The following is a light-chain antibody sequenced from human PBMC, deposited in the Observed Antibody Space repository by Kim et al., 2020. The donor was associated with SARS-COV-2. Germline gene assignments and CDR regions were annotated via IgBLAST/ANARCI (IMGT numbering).Light chain of an antibody. CDR3: QVWDSSSDHRV. CDR2: YDS. CDR1: DIGSKS. V-gene: IGLV3-21*04. Sequence: APGKTAWITCGGKDIGSKSVHGYQQKPGQAPVLVIYYDSDRPSGIPERFSGANSGNTASLTISRVEAGDEADYYCQVWDSSSDHRVFGGGTQRTV. J-gene: IGLJ3*02.